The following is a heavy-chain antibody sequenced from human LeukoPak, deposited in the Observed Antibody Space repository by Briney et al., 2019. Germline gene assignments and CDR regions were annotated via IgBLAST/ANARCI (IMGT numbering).Heavy chain of an antibody. CDR2: ISWNSGSI. V-gene: IGHV3-9*01. J-gene: IGHJ6*03. D-gene: IGHD2-2*01. CDR1: GFTFDDYA. Sequence: TGGSLRLSCAASGFTFDDYAMHWVRHAPGTGLEWVSGISWNSGSIGYADSVKGRFTISRDNAENSLYLQMNSLRAEDTALYYCAKDISYCSSTSCQRWDYMDVWGRGTTVTVSS. CDR3: AKDISYCSSTSCQRWDYMDV.